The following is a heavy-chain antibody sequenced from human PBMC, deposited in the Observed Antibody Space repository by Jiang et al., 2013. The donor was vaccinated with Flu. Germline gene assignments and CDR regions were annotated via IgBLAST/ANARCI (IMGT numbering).Heavy chain of an antibody. Sequence: QMPGKGLEWMGIIYPGDSDTRYSPSFQGQVTISAASPSARYLQWSSLKASDTAMYYCAREAGTGAHKGVDYWGQGTLVTVSS. J-gene: IGHJ4*02. D-gene: IGHD3/OR15-3a*01. V-gene: IGHV5-51*01. CDR2: IYPGDSDT. CDR3: AREAGTGAHKGVDY.